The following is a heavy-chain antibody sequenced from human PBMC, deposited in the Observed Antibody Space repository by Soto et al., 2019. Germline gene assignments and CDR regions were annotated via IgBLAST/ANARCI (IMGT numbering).Heavy chain of an antibody. CDR2: INPRTGVT. J-gene: IGHJ4*02. Sequence: QVQLVQSGTEVKMPGASVKVSCKASGYTFTGYYMHWVRQVPGQGLEWMGGINPRTGVTNYAQKFQGWVTMTRDTSISTEYREVSRLKSDDTAVYYCAREGGEYGDYDYWGQGTLVTVSS. D-gene: IGHD4-17*01. CDR3: AREGGEYGDYDY. CDR1: GYTFTGYY. V-gene: IGHV1-2*04.